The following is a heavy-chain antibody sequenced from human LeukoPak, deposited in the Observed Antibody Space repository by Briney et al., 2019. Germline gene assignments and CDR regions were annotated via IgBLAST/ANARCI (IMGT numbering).Heavy chain of an antibody. CDR3: AREETWNDGNWFDP. Sequence: GASVKVSCKASGYTFTSYDINWVRQATGQGLEWMGWMNPNSGNTGYAQKFQGRVTITRNTSISTAYMELSSLRSEDTAVYYCAREETWNDGNWFDPWGQGTLVTVSS. CDR1: GYTFTSYD. D-gene: IGHD1-1*01. CDR2: MNPNSGNT. V-gene: IGHV1-8*03. J-gene: IGHJ5*02.